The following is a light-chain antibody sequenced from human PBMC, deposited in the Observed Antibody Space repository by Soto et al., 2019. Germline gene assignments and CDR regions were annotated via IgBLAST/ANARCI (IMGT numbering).Light chain of an antibody. J-gene: IGLJ1*01. CDR3: QSYDSSLSVPYV. CDR1: SSNIGSNY. Sequence: QSVLTQPPSASGTPGQRVTISCSGSSSNIGSNYVYWYQQLPGAAPKLLIYGNSVRPSGVPDRFSGSKSGPSASLAITGLQAEDEADYYCQSYDSSLSVPYVFGTGTKATVL. CDR2: GNS. V-gene: IGLV1-40*01.